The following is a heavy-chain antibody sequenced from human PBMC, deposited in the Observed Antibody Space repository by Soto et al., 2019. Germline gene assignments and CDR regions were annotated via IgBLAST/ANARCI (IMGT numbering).Heavy chain of an antibody. CDR2: INPSGGST. J-gene: IGHJ6*02. CDR1: GYTFTSYY. V-gene: IGHV1-46*01. Sequence: ASVKVSCKASGYTFTSYYIQWVRQAPGQGLEWMGIINPSGGSTNYAQKFQGRVTMTRDTPTSTVYMELSSLRSEDTAVYYCARGRYYDFWSGYFPYYYYGMDVWGQGTTVTVSS. CDR3: ARGRYYDFWSGYFPYYYYGMDV. D-gene: IGHD3-3*01.